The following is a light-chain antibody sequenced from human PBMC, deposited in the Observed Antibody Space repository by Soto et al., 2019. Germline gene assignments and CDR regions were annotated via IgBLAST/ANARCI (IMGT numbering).Light chain of an antibody. CDR2: GAS. CDR1: QSVSSSY. CDR3: QHYDVWPMT. V-gene: IGKV3-20*01. Sequence: EIVLTQSPGTLSLSPGERATLSCRASQSVSSSYLAWYQQKPGQAPRLLIYGASSRATGIPDRFSGSGSGTDFTLTISRLEPEDFAVYYCQHYDVWPMTFGQGTKVDIK. J-gene: IGKJ1*01.